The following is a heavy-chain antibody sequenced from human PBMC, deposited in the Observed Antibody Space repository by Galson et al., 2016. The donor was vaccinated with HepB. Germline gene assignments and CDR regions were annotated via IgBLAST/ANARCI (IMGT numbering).Heavy chain of an antibody. CDR2: ISYDGSNK. CDR1: GFTFSTYG. D-gene: IGHD5-18*01. J-gene: IGHJ4*02. CDR3: AKDHGYSYGYLAY. Sequence: SLRLSCAASGFTFSTYGMHWVRQAPGKGLDWVAVISYDGSNKYYADPVKGRFTISRDNSKNTLYLQMNSLRAEDTAVYYCAKDHGYSYGYLAYWGQGTLVTVSS. V-gene: IGHV3-30*18.